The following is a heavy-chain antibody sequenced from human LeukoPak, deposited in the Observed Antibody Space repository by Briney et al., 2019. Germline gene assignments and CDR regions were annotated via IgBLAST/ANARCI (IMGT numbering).Heavy chain of an antibody. J-gene: IGHJ5*02. CDR3: ARDRQNFLVYYYDSSDGFAP. D-gene: IGHD3-22*01. CDR2: ISAYNGNT. V-gene: IGHV1-18*01. CDR1: GYTFTSYG. Sequence: ASVKVSCKASGYTFTSYGISWVRQAPGQGLEWMGWISAYNGNTNYAQKLQGRVTMTTDTSTSTAYMELRSLRSDDTAVYYCARDRQNFLVYYYDSSDGFAPGGQEPRVPVSS.